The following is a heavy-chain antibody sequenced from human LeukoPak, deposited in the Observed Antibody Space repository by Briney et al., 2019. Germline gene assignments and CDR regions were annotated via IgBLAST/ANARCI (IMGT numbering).Heavy chain of an antibody. CDR1: GFTFSSYS. V-gene: IGHV3-21*01. J-gene: IGHJ5*01. D-gene: IGHD2-15*01. Sequence: GGSLRLSCAASGFTFSSYSMNWVRQAPGKGLEWVSSISSSRSYIYYADSLKGRFTISRHNAKKSVYLQRNSLRAEDTAAYYCARGALDAATPFDSWGQGTLVTVSS. CDR3: ARGALDAATPFDS. CDR2: ISSSRSYI.